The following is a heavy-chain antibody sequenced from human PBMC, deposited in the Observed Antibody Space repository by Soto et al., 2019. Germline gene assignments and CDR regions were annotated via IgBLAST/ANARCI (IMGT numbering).Heavy chain of an antibody. CDR3: AGGGVTYSYGR. CDR1: GGSFSGYY. V-gene: IGHV4-34*01. D-gene: IGHD5-18*01. J-gene: IGHJ4*02. CDR2: INHSGST. Sequence: SETLSLTCAVYGGSFSGYYWSWIRQPPGKGLEWIGEINHSGSTNYNPSLKSRVTISVDTSKNQFSLKLSSVTAADTAVYYCAGGGVTYSYGRWGQGTLVTVSS.